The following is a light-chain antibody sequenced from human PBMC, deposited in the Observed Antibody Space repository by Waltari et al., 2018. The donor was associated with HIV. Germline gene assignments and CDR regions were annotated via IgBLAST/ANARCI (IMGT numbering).Light chain of an antibody. CDR2: EGI. CDR3: CSYAGSSNWV. V-gene: IGLV2-23*01. J-gene: IGLJ3*02. CDR1: SSDVGSYNL. Sequence: QSALTQPASVSGSPGQSITISCTGSSSDVGSYNLVSWYQQHPGKAPKLMIYEGINRSSVVFNRFSGSKSGNTASLTISGLQAEVEADYYCCSYAGSSNWVFGGGTKLTVL.